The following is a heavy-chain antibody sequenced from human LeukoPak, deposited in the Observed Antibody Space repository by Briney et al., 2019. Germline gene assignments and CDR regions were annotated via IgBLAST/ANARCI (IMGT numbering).Heavy chain of an antibody. D-gene: IGHD5-24*01. CDR1: GFTFSSYV. CDR2: ISHDGII. Sequence: GGSLRLSCETAGFTFSSYVMHWVRRTPGKGLVWVSRISHDGIISYADSVKGRFTISRDNAKSTLILQMNSLRVEDTAVYYCARDWVYKIDYWGRGTLVTVSS. V-gene: IGHV3-74*01. CDR3: ARDWVYKIDY. J-gene: IGHJ4*02.